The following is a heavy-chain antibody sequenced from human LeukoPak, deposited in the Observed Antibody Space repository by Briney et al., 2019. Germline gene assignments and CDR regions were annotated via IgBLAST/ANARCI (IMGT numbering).Heavy chain of an antibody. CDR2: INPNGGGT. CDR3: ARDLGRYCSSTSCLDYYYYMDV. D-gene: IGHD2-2*01. J-gene: IGHJ6*03. V-gene: IGHV1-2*02. Sequence: ASVKVSCKASGYTFTGYYMHWVRQAPGQGLEWMGWINPNGGGTNYAQKFQGRVTMTRDTSISTAYMELSRLRSDDTAVYYCARDLGRYCSSTSCLDYYYYMDVWGKGTTVTISS. CDR1: GYTFTGYY.